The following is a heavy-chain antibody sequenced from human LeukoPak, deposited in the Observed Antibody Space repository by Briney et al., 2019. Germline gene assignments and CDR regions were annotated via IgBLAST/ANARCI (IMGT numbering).Heavy chain of an antibody. J-gene: IGHJ6*02. CDR3: TTGTRDYCSSTSCRHYYYYYGMDV. Sequence: PGGSLRLSCAASGFTFSNAWMSWVRQAPGKGLEWVGRIKSKTDGWTTDYAAPVKGRFTISRDDSKNTLYLQMNSLKTEDTAVYYCTTGTRDYCSSTSCRHYYYYYGMDVWGQGTTVTVSS. D-gene: IGHD2-2*01. V-gene: IGHV3-15*01. CDR1: GFTFSNAW. CDR2: IKSKTDGWTT.